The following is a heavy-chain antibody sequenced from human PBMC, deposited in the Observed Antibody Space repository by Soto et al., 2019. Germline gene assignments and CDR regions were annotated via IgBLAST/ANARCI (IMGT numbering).Heavy chain of an antibody. D-gene: IGHD1-26*01. J-gene: IGHJ6*02. Sequence: PGGSLRLSCAASGFTFSSYAMIWVRQAPGKGLEWDSAISGSGGSTYYADSVKGRFTISRDNSKNTLYLQMNSLRAEDTAVYYCSKDRGSSYYYYGMDVWGQGTTVTVSS. CDR1: GFTFSSYA. CDR2: ISGSGGST. V-gene: IGHV3-23*01. CDR3: SKDRGSSYYYYGMDV.